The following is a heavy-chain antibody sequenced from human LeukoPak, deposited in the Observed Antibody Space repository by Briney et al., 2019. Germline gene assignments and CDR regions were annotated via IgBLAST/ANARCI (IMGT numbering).Heavy chain of an antibody. D-gene: IGHD6-19*01. J-gene: IGHJ4*02. Sequence: PSETLSLTCTVPGGSMRNYYWSWIRQSPGKGLEWIGYIYYSGTTKYNPSLQSRVTISLDTSKNQFSLKLSSVTAADTAVFYCARLVAGNYFDYWGQGTLVTVSS. CDR3: ARLVAGNYFDY. CDR1: GGSMRNYY. V-gene: IGHV4-59*08. CDR2: IYYSGTT.